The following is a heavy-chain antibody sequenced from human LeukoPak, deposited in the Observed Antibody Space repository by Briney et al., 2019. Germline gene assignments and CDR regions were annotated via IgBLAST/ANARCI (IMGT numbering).Heavy chain of an antibody. J-gene: IGHJ4*02. CDR3: ARTYGDYYFDY. D-gene: IGHD4-17*01. V-gene: IGHV4-59*02. CDR1: GGSVSDYY. Sequence: SETLSLTCTVSGGSVSDYYWSWIRQSPGKGLEWIGYIYYTGTTSYNPSLRSRVTMSADTSKNQFSLKLSSVTAADTAVYYCARTYGDYYFDYWGQGTLVTVSS. CDR2: IYYTGTT.